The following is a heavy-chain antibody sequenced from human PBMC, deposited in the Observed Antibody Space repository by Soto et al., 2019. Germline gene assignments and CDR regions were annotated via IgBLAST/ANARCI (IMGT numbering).Heavy chain of an antibody. CDR1: GYTFTSYD. D-gene: IGHD3-9*01. CDR2: MNPNSGNT. CDR3: ARVTYYDILTGYARYYYYGMDV. Sequence: ASVKVSCKSSGYTFTSYDINWVRQATGQGLEWMGWMNPNSGNTGYAQKFQGRVTMTRNTSISTAYMELSSLRSEGTAVYYCARVTYYDILTGYARYYYYGMDVWGQGTTVTVSS. J-gene: IGHJ6*02. V-gene: IGHV1-8*01.